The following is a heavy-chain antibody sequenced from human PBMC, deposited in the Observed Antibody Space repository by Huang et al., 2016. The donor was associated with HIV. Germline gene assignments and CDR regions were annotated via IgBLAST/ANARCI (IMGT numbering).Heavy chain of an antibody. D-gene: IGHD6-13*01. V-gene: IGHV4-39*01. CDR1: GGSISSSSYY. J-gene: IGHJ5*02. Sequence: QLQLQESGPGLVKPSETLSLTCTVSGGSISSSSYYWGWIRQPPGKGLEWIGSIYHSATTYYNPSLKSRVTISVDTSRTQFSLKLSSVIATDTAVYYCAAHGRIVGIPAAPLRFDPWGQGTLVTVSS. CDR3: AAHGRIVGIPAAPLRFDP. CDR2: IYHSATT.